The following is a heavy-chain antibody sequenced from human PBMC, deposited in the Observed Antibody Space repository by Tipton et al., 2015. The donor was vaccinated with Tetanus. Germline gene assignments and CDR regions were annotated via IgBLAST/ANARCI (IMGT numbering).Heavy chain of an antibody. Sequence: TLSLTCTVSGASITSDEYYWSWIRQSPGRGLESIGYVLNSGKTYYHPSLRRRVIISLDRSKSQFSLKLTSVTAADTAVYYCARFLSFGSGTYGARWGQGALVXVSS. CDR3: ARFLSFGSGTYGAR. CDR2: VLNSGKT. V-gene: IGHV4-30-4*01. CDR1: GASITSDEYY. D-gene: IGHD3-10*01. J-gene: IGHJ4*02.